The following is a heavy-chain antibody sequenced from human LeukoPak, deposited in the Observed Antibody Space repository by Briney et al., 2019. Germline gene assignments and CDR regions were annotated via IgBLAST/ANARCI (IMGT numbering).Heavy chain of an antibody. Sequence: PSETLSLTCTVSGGSISTYYWNWIRQPPGKGLEWIGYIYYSGATNYNPSLKSRVTISVDTSKNQFSLKLSSVTAADTAVYYCARQSGLLPDYWGQGTLVTVSS. CDR1: GGSISTYY. V-gene: IGHV4-59*01. D-gene: IGHD3-3*01. J-gene: IGHJ4*02. CDR3: ARQSGLLPDY. CDR2: IYYSGAT.